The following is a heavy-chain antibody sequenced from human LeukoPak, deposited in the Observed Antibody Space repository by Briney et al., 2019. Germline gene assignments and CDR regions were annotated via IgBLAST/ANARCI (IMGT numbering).Heavy chain of an antibody. J-gene: IGHJ4*02. D-gene: IGHD2-2*01. V-gene: IGHV3-23*01. Sequence: PGGSLRLSCVGSGFTFSRNAMSWVRQAPGGGLEWVSGISGSGRTTYYADSVKGRFIISRDNSKNTLYVEMNSLRADDTAIYYWAKDIAPTSPSHFDSWGQGTLVPVPS. CDR1: GFTFSRNA. CDR3: AKDIAPTSPSHFDS. CDR2: ISGSGRTT.